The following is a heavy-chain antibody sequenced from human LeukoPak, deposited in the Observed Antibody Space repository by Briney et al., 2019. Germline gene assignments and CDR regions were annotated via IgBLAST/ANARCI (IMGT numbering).Heavy chain of an antibody. J-gene: IGHJ4*02. D-gene: IGHD5-18*01. Sequence: GGSLRLSCAASGFTFSSYEMNWVRQAPGKGLEWVAVISYDGSNKYYADSVKGRFTISRDNSKNTLYLQMNSLRAEDTAVYYCAKASGYSYGYDYWGQGTLVTVSS. CDR3: AKASGYSYGYDY. CDR2: ISYDGSNK. CDR1: GFTFSSYE. V-gene: IGHV3-30*18.